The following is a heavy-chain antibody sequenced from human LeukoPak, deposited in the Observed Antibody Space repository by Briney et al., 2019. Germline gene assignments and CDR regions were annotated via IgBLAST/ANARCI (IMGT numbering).Heavy chain of an antibody. Sequence: PSETLSLTCTVSGGPISSSSYYWGWIRQPPGKGLEWIDSGSTYYNTSLKSRVTISVDTSKNQLSLKLSSVTAADTAVYYCAELGITMIGGVWGKGTTVTISS. CDR2: SGST. D-gene: IGHD3-10*02. CDR3: AELGITMIGGV. J-gene: IGHJ6*04. CDR1: GGPISSSSYY. V-gene: IGHV4-39*01.